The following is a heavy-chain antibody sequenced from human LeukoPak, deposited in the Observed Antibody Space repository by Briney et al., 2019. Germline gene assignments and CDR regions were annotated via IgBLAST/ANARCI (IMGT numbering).Heavy chain of an antibody. CDR3: ATWAGTATGFSGPFDY. Sequence: GGSLRLSCAASGFTFSSYSMIWVRQAPGKGLEWVSFISSSSHYIYSADSVKGRFTISRDNARNSLYLQMNSLRGDDTAVYYCATWAGTATGFSGPFDYWSQGTPVTVSS. J-gene: IGHJ4*02. CDR1: GFTFSSYS. V-gene: IGHV3-21*01. CDR2: ISSSSHYI. D-gene: IGHD6-13*01.